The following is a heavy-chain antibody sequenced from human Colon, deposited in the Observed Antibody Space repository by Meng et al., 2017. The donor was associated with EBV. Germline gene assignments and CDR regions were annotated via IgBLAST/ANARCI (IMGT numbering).Heavy chain of an antibody. CDR3: ARRLAALDY. CDR2: INYSGNT. V-gene: IGHV4-34*01. CDR1: GGSFRGYY. J-gene: IGHJ4*02. Sequence: QVQLQQGGAGLLKPSETLSLSCAVYGGSFRGYYWTWIRQPPGKGLEWVAEINYSGNTNYSPSLKSRVTISIDTSKNQFSLKLSSVTAADTAIYYCARRLAALDYWGQGTLVTVS. D-gene: IGHD6-19*01.